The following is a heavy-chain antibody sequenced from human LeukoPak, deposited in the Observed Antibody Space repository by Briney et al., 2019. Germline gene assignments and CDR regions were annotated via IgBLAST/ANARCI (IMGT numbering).Heavy chain of an antibody. D-gene: IGHD3-10*01. J-gene: IGHJ4*02. V-gene: IGHV3-53*01. CDR3: VRDPDGSGQLPLDH. Sequence: GGSLRLSCAASGFTVSSNYMSWVRQAPGKGLEGVSVIYSGGNTDYADSVKGRFTISRDNSKNTLYLQMNSLRAEDTAVYYCVRDPDGSGQLPLDHWGQGTLVTVSS. CDR1: GFTVSSNY. CDR2: IYSGGNT.